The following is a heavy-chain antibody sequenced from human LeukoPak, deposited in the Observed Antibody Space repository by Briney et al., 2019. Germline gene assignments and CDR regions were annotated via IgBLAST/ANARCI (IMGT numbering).Heavy chain of an antibody. D-gene: IGHD5-18*01. CDR1: GFTFDDYA. J-gene: IGHJ4*02. V-gene: IGHV3-9*01. Sequence: GGSLRLSCVASGFTFDDYAMHWVRQAPGKGLEWVSGISWNSGSVAYADSVRGRFTISRDNSKNTLYLQMNSLRAEDTAVYYCAKRKGIQLWKPARYYFDYWGQGTLVTVSS. CDR3: AKRKGIQLWKPARYYFDY. CDR2: ISWNSGSV.